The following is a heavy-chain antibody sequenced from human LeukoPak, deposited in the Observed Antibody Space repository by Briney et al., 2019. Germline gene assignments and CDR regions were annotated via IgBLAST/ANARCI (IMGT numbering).Heavy chain of an antibody. CDR2: ICSSGST. Sequence: SETLSLTCTVSGGFISSYFWSWVRQPAGKGLEWIGRICSSGSTNYNPSLESRVTMSVDTSKNQFSLKLSSVTAADTAVYYCARDYTFGYYYFDSWGQGTLVTVSS. CDR3: ARDYTFGYYYFDS. J-gene: IGHJ4*02. V-gene: IGHV4-4*07. CDR1: GGFISSYF. D-gene: IGHD3-16*01.